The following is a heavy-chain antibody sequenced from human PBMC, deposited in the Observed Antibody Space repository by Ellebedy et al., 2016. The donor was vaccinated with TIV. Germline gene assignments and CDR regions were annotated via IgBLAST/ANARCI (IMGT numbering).Heavy chain of an antibody. V-gene: IGHV3-30-3*01. Sequence: GESLKISCAVSGFTFSTYVIHWVRQAPGKGLEWVALISFDGSNKYYADSVKGRFTISRDNSTSTLYLQMNSLRTEDTAVYYCARVGVINSYAAADYWGQGTLVTVSS. CDR2: ISFDGSNK. D-gene: IGHD2-2*01. CDR3: ARVGVINSYAAADY. J-gene: IGHJ4*02. CDR1: GFTFSTYV.